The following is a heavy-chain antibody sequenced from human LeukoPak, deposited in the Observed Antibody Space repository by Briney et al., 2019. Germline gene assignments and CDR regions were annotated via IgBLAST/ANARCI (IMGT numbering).Heavy chain of an antibody. CDR1: GFMFASVG. V-gene: IGHV3-23*01. CDR3: ARDFIAAAGSFDY. D-gene: IGHD6-13*01. Sequence: GGSLRLSCVASGFMFASVGMNWVRKAPGKGLEWVSAISGSGGSTYYADSVKGRFTISRDNAKNTLYLQMNSLRAEDTAVYYCARDFIAAAGSFDYWGQGTLVTVSS. CDR2: ISGSGGST. J-gene: IGHJ4*02.